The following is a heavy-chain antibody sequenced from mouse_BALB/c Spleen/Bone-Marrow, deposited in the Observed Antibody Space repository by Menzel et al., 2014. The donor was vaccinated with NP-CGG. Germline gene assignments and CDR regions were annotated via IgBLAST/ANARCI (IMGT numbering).Heavy chain of an antibody. D-gene: IGHD1-1*01. CDR2: ISYSGST. J-gene: IGHJ4*01. Sequence: EVKLMESGPSLVKPSQTLSLTCSVTGDSITSGYWNWIRKFPGNKLEYMGYISYSGSTYYNPSLKSRISITPDTSKNQYYLQLNSVTTEDTATYYCARILLRSYAMDYWGQGTSVTVSS. CDR1: GDSITSGY. V-gene: IGHV3-8*02. CDR3: ARILLRSYAMDY.